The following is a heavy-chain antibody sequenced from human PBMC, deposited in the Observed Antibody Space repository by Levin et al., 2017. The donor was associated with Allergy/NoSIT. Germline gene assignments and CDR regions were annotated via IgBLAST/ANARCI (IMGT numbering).Heavy chain of an antibody. D-gene: IGHD1-26*01. J-gene: IGHJ4*02. Sequence: GESLKISCKASGYSFSGYYVHWVRQAPGQGLEWMGWMNPNSGGTKYAENFQGRVTMTRDTSISTAYMEMTRLRSNDTAVYYCARAAGSYRGNFDYWGQGTLVTVSS. CDR3: ARAAGSYRGNFDY. CDR2: MNPNSGGT. CDR1: GYSFSGYY. V-gene: IGHV1-2*02.